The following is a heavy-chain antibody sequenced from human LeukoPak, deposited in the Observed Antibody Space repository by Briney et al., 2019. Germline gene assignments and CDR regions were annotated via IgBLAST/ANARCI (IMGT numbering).Heavy chain of an antibody. D-gene: IGHD3-3*02. CDR3: ARGTEISHI. V-gene: IGHV4-34*01. Sequence: PSETLSLTCAVYGGSFSGYYWSWIRQPPGKGLEWIGSIYYSGSTYYNPSLKSRVTISVDTSKNQFSLKLSSVTAADTAVYYCARGTEISHIWGQGTLVTVSS. CDR2: IYYSGST. CDR1: GGSFSGYY. J-gene: IGHJ4*02.